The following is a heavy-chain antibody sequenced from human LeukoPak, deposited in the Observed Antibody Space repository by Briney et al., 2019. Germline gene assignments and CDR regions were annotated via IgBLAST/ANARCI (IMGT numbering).Heavy chain of an antibody. V-gene: IGHV3-21*01. CDR1: RFTFSSYG. Sequence: GGSLRLSCAASRFTFSSYGMNWVRQAPGKGLEWVSSISSSGSYIYYADSVKGRFTISRDNAKNSLYLQMNSLRAEDTAVYYCASCGGDCYSNWFDPWGQGTLVTVSS. CDR3: ASCGGDCYSNWFDP. CDR2: ISSSGSYI. J-gene: IGHJ5*02. D-gene: IGHD2-21*02.